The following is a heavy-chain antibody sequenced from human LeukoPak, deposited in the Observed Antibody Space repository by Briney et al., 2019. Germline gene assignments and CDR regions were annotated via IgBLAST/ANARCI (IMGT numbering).Heavy chain of an antibody. J-gene: IGHJ4*02. CDR2: ISGRDTST. Sequence: PGGSLRLPCAASGFTFSNYAMSWVRQAPGKGLEWVSSISGRDTSTYYADSVKGRFTISRDNSKSTLYLQIHSLRADDTAFYYCAKRPTFYKTFDYWGQGTLVTVS. D-gene: IGHD3-16*01. CDR3: AKRPTFYKTFDY. V-gene: IGHV3-23*01. CDR1: GFTFSNYA.